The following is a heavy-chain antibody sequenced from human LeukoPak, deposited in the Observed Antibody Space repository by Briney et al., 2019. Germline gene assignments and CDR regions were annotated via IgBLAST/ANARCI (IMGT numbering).Heavy chain of an antibody. CDR3: AREVGSYYYYYMDV. CDR1: GGSISSSSYY. CDR2: IYYSGST. D-gene: IGHD1-26*01. Sequence: SETLSLTCTVSGGSISSSSYYWGWIRQPPGKGLEWIGYIYYSGSTNYNPSLKSRVTISVDTSKNQFSLKLSSVTAADTAVYYCAREVGSYYYYYMDVWGKGTTVTVSS. J-gene: IGHJ6*03. V-gene: IGHV4-61*01.